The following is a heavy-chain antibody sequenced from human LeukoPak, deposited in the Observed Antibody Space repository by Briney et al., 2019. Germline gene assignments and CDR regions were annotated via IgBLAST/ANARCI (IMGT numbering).Heavy chain of an antibody. V-gene: IGHV3-7*05. J-gene: IGHJ4*02. D-gene: IGHD4-17*01. CDR1: GFTFSNYW. CDR3: ATTGQLSF. CDR2: IKHDGSDK. Sequence: PGGSLRLSCAASGFTFSNYWMTWVRQAPGKGLEWVANIKHDGSDKYYVDSVRGRFSISRDNAKNSLYLRMNSLRAEDTAVYYCATTGQLSFWGQGTLVTVSS.